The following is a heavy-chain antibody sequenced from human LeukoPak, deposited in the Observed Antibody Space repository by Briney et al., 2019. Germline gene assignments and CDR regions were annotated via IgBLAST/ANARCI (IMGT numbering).Heavy chain of an antibody. J-gene: IGHJ2*01. D-gene: IGHD1-14*01. Sequence: SETLSLTCTVSGGSISSYYWSWIRQPPGTGLEWIGYIYYSGSTNYNPSLKSRVTISVDTSKNQFSLKLSSVTAADTAVYYCASLTRRSWYFDLWGRGTLVTVSS. CDR1: GGSISSYY. CDR2: IYYSGST. CDR3: ASLTRRSWYFDL. V-gene: IGHV4-59*01.